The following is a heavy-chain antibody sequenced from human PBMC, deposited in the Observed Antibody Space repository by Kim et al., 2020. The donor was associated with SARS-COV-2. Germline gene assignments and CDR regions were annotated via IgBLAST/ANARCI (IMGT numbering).Heavy chain of an antibody. Sequence: GGSLRLSCAASGFTFSTYGISWVRQAPGMGLEWVSGISPSGDITYHADSVKGRFTISRDNSKNALYLQVSSLRAADTALYYCARDRAWGSFDYWGRGTLVTVSS. D-gene: IGHD7-27*01. J-gene: IGHJ4*02. CDR1: GFTFSTYG. CDR3: ARDRAWGSFDY. CDR2: ISPSGDIT. V-gene: IGHV3-23*01.